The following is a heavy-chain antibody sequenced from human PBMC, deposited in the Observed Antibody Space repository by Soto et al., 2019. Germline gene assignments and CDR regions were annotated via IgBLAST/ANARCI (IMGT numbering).Heavy chain of an antibody. CDR2: INTDKSTL. J-gene: IGHJ5*02. D-gene: IGHD1-26*01. CDR3: SKYSGSSTIPAA. CDR1: GLTFSRYW. Sequence: PGGSLRLSCLASGLTFSRYWMHWVRQAPGKGLVWVSRINTDKSTLTYAASVQGRFSLSRDDSKNSAYLLMNSLKTEDTAIYYCSKYSGSSTIPAALGQGTLVTVS. V-gene: IGHV3-74*03.